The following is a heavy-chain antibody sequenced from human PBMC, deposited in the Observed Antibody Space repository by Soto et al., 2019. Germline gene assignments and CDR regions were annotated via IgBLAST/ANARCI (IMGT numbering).Heavy chain of an antibody. Sequence: QVQLVESGGGVVQPGRSLRLSCAASGFTFSSYGMHWVRQAPGKGLEWVVVIWYDGSNKYYADSVKGRFTISRDNSKNTLYLQMNSLRAEDTAVYYCARDRLTPWGQGTLVTVSS. CDR2: IWYDGSNK. V-gene: IGHV3-33*01. CDR1: GFTFSSYG. CDR3: ARDRLTP. J-gene: IGHJ5*02.